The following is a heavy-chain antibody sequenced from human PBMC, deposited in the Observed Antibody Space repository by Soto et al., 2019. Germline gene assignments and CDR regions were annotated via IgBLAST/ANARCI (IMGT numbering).Heavy chain of an antibody. V-gene: IGHV3-30-3*01. Sequence: QVQLVESGGGVVQPGRSLRLSCAASGFTFSSYAMHWVRQAPGKGLEWVAVISYDGSNKYYADSVKGRFTISRDNSKNTLYLQMNSLRAEDTAVYYCATHLRLRNVYYFDYWGQGTLVTVSS. CDR2: ISYDGSNK. D-gene: IGHD5-12*01. CDR1: GFTFSSYA. J-gene: IGHJ4*02. CDR3: ATHLRLRNVYYFDY.